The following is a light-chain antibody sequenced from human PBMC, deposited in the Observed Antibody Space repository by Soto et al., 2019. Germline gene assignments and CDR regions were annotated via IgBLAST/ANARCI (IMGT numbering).Light chain of an antibody. J-gene: IGLJ2*01. Sequence: QAVVTQEPSLTVSPGGTVTLTCDSSTGAVTNGHYPYWFQQKPGQAPTTLIYGTNNKHSWTPARFSGSLLGGKAALTLSGAQPEDEAEYYCLLSYPGVNVVFGGGTKLTVL. CDR3: LLSYPGVNVV. CDR2: GTN. V-gene: IGLV7-46*01. CDR1: TGAVTNGHY.